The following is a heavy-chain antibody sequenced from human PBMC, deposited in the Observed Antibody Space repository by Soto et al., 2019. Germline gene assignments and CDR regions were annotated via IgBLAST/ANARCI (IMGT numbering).Heavy chain of an antibody. J-gene: IGHJ2*01. CDR2: ISSTSSTV. V-gene: IGHV3-48*02. CDR1: GFTFSGYS. CDR3: AKGDRRGPQSY. Sequence: GGSLRLSCAASGFTFSGYSMNWVRQAPGKGLEWVSYISSTSSTVYYADSVKGRFTISRDNAKSSLFLQMYSLRDEDTAVYYWAKGDRRGPQSYRGR.